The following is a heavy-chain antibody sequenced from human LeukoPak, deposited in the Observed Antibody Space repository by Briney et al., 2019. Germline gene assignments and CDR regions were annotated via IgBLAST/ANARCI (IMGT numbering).Heavy chain of an antibody. V-gene: IGHV5-51*01. CDR1: GYRFSSYW. J-gene: IGHJ4*02. CDR3: ARRDGYDSTTFDY. CDR2: IYPGESDT. Sequence: GESLKISCKGSGYRFSSYWIGWVRQMPGKGLEWMGIIYPGESDTRYSPSFQGQVTISADKSISTAYLQWSILKASDTAMYYCARRDGYDSTTFDYWGQGTLVTVSS. D-gene: IGHD5-24*01.